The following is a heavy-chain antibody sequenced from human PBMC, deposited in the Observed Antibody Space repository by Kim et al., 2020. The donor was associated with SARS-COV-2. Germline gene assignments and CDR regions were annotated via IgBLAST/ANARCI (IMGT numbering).Heavy chain of an antibody. CDR1: GGSVTNGFY. CDR2: IYYKGTT. D-gene: IGHD2-21*01. Sequence: SETLSLTCTVSGGSVTNGFYWGWIRQAPGKGLEWIGNIYYKGTTYYNPSLSSRLTMSIDTSKNQFSLKLNSVTAADTAFYYCARHTQDVTSTCGIFDYWGQGALVTVSS. V-gene: IGHV4-39*01. CDR3: ARHTQDVTSTCGIFDY. J-gene: IGHJ4*02.